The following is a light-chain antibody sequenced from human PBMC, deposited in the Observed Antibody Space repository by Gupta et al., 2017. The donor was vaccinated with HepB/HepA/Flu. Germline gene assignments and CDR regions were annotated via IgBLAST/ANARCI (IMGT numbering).Light chain of an antibody. V-gene: IGKV1-33*01. CDR1: QDISNF. J-gene: IGKJ3*01. Sequence: DIQMTQSPSSLSASIGDKVTITCQASQDISNFLSWYQQKPGKAPNLLIYDASNLETGVPPRFSGSGSGTDFTFTISNLQPEDIATYYCQQYNHLPFTFGPGTKVEFK. CDR3: QQYNHLPFT. CDR2: DAS.